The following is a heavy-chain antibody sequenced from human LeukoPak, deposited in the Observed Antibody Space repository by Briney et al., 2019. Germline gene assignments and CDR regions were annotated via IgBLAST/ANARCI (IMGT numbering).Heavy chain of an antibody. V-gene: IGHV4-30-4*01. D-gene: IGHD3-22*01. CDR1: GGSISSGDYY. CDR3: ARGHYRSGYYSGGFDP. CDR2: IYYSGST. Sequence: SQTLSLTCTVSGGSISSGDYYWSWIRQPPGKGLEWIGYIYYSGSTYYNPSLKSRVTISVDTSKNQFSLKLSSVTAADTVVYYCARGHYRSGYYSGGFDPWGQGTLVTVSS. J-gene: IGHJ5*02.